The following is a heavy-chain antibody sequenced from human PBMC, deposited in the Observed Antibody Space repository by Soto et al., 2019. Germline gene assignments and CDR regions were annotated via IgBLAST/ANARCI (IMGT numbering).Heavy chain of an antibody. CDR2: ISYDGSNK. J-gene: IGHJ6*02. D-gene: IGHD5-18*01. Sequence: GGSLRLSCAASGFTFSSYGMHWVRQAPGKGLEWVAVISYDGSNKYYADSVKGRFTISRDNSKNTLYLQMNSLRAEDTAVYYCATQRAGDTAMVYGMDVWGQGTTVTVSS. CDR3: ATQRAGDTAMVYGMDV. V-gene: IGHV3-30*03. CDR1: GFTFSSYG.